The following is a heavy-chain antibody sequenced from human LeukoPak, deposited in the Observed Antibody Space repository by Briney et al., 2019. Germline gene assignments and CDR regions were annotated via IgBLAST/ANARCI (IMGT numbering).Heavy chain of an antibody. V-gene: IGHV3-23*01. J-gene: IGHJ4*02. Sequence: GGSLRLSCAASGFTFSSHGMSWVRQAPGKGLEWVSGIIGGAGSTYYADSMKGRFAISGDNSKNTLFLQMNSLRAEDTAVYYCAHGAMYQLDYWGQGTLVTVSS. CDR1: GFTFSSHG. CDR2: IIGGAGST. D-gene: IGHD2-2*01. CDR3: AHGAMYQLDY.